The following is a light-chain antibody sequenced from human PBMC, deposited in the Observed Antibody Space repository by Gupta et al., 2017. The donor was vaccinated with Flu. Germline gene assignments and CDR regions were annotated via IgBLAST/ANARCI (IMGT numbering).Light chain of an antibody. Sequence: SYVLTQPPSVSVAPGQTATITCEGHNISTKRVPWHQQRPGQAPLLVVYDDNEGPSGTPGRVAGSNAAGNTATLTISRGEAEDEADYHCQGGEGSSDHVVFGGGTQLTVL. V-gene: IGLV3-21*02. CDR2: DDN. CDR3: QGGEGSSDHVV. J-gene: IGLJ2*01. CDR1: NISTKR.